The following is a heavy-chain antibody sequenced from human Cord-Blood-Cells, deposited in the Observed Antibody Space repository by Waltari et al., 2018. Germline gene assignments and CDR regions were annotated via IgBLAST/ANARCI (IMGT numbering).Heavy chain of an antibody. CDR2: INPNSGGT. Sequence: QVQLVQSGAEVKKPGASVKVSCKASGYTFPGHSMHWVRHAPGQGLEWMGWINPNSGGTNYAQKFQGRVTMTRDTSISTAYMELSRLRSDDTAVYYCARSPVIAAAGIPLDYWGQGTLVTVSS. V-gene: IGHV1-2*02. CDR3: ARSPVIAAAGIPLDY. CDR1: GYTFPGHS. D-gene: IGHD6-13*01. J-gene: IGHJ4*02.